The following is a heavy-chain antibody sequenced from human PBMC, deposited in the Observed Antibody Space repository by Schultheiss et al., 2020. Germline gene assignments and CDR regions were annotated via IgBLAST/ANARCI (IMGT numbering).Heavy chain of an antibody. CDR3: AKVGSSWSKIDY. D-gene: IGHD6-13*01. CDR2: ISDSGGST. CDR1: GFTFSSYA. V-gene: IGHV3-23*01. J-gene: IGHJ4*02. Sequence: GGSLRLSCAASGFTFSSYAMSWVRQAPGKGLEWVSAISDSGGSTYYADSVKGRFTISRDNSKNTLYPQTNSLRAEDTAVYYCAKVGSSWSKIDYWGQGTLVTVSS.